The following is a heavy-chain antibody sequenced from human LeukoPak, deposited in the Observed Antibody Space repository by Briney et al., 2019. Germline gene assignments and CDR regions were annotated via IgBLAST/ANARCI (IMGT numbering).Heavy chain of an antibody. J-gene: IGHJ4*02. CDR3: AGRDVSGEAGYFFDY. Sequence: GASLRLSCGASGFTFSSYAMNWVRQAPGEGVEGGITITSGGTTYYADSVHGRLTIFRDNSKNTLCLQRNTLLTDETAVYYCAGRDVSGEAGYFFDYWGQGTLVTVSS. V-gene: IGHV3-23*01. CDR2: ITSGGTT. CDR1: GFTFSSYA. D-gene: IGHD5-24*01.